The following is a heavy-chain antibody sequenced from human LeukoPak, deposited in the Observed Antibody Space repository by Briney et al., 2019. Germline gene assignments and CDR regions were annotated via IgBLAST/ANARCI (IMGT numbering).Heavy chain of an antibody. CDR3: AKGGISGLYGLDV. J-gene: IGHJ6*02. Sequence: PGGSLRLSCAASGFTFSSYSMNWVRQAPGKGLEWVSRISGSGGNTYYADSIKGRFTISRDNSNNTLYLQMNSLRAEDTAVYYCAKGGISGLYGLDVWGQGTTVAVFS. CDR2: ISGSGGNT. CDR1: GFTFSSYS. V-gene: IGHV3-23*01. D-gene: IGHD3-10*01.